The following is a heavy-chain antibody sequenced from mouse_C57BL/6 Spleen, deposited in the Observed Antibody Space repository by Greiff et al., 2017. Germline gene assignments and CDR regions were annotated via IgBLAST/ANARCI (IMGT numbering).Heavy chain of an antibody. CDR1: GYTFTEYT. CDR3: ARHEERDDYDGGGYAMDY. D-gene: IGHD2-4*01. J-gene: IGHJ4*01. CDR2: FYPGSGSI. V-gene: IGHV1-62-2*01. Sequence: VVKPGASVKLSCKASGYTFTEYTIHWVRQRSGQGLEWIGWFYPGSGSIKYNEKFKDKATLTADKSSSTVYMELSRLTSEDSAVYFCARHEERDDYDGGGYAMDYWGQGTSVTVSS.